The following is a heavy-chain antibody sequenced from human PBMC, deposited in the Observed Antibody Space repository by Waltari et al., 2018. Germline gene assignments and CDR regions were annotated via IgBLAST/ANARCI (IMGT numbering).Heavy chain of an antibody. D-gene: IGHD6-6*01. J-gene: IGHJ5*02. Sequence: QVQLVQSGAEVKKPGSSVRVSCKASGGTLSLYPISWGRQAPGQGLEWMGRLIPFLDRANYAQRFQGRLTITADKSTNTAYMELASLTSEDTAVYYCARPTGDSTASSNWFDPWGQGTLVTVSS. CDR3: ARPTGDSTASSNWFDP. V-gene: IGHV1-69*04. CDR2: LIPFLDRA. CDR1: GGTLSLYP.